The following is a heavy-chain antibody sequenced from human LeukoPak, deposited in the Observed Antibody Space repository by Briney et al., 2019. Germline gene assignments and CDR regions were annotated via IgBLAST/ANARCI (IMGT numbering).Heavy chain of an antibody. J-gene: IGHJ5*02. Sequence: KPSETLSLTCAVYGGSFSGYYWSWIRQPPEKGLEWIGEINHSGSTNYNPSLKSRVTISVGTSKNQFSLKLSSVTAADTAVYYCANLDSSGWYRRFDPWGQGTLVTVSS. CDR1: GGSFSGYY. CDR3: ANLDSSGWYRRFDP. V-gene: IGHV4-34*01. CDR2: INHSGST. D-gene: IGHD6-19*01.